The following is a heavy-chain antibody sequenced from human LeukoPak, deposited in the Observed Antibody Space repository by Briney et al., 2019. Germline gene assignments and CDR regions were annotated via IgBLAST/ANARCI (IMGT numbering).Heavy chain of an antibody. V-gene: IGHV3-21*01. J-gene: IGHJ2*01. CDR3: ARGFKNAWYFDL. CDR1: GFTFSSYS. Sequence: GGSLRLSCAASGFTFSSYSMNWVRQAPGKGLEWVSSTSSSSSYIYYADSVKGRFTISRGNAKNSLYLQMNSLRAEDTAVYYCARGFKNAWYFDLWGRGTLVTVSS. CDR2: TSSSSSYI. D-gene: IGHD2/OR15-2a*01.